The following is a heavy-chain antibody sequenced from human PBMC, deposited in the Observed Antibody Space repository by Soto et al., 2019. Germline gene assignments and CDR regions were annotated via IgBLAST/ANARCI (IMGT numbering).Heavy chain of an antibody. Sequence: ASVKVSCKASGYTFTSYAMHWVRQAPGQRLEWMGWINAGNGNTKYSQKFQGRVTITRDTSASTAYMELSSLRSEDTAVYYCARDYRTMVRGVIIREDAFDIWGQGTMVTVS. V-gene: IGHV1-3*01. J-gene: IGHJ3*02. CDR2: INAGNGNT. D-gene: IGHD3-10*01. CDR1: GYTFTSYA. CDR3: ARDYRTMVRGVIIREDAFDI.